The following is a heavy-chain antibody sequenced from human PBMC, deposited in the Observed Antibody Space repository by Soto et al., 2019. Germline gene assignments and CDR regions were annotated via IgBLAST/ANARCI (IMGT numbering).Heavy chain of an antibody. CDR1: GFTFSSYA. CDR3: AKERRRGYCSGGSCAGDAFDI. J-gene: IGHJ3*02. CDR2: ISGSGGST. D-gene: IGHD2-15*01. V-gene: IGHV3-23*01. Sequence: GGSLRLSCAASGFTFSSYAMSWVRQAPGKGLEWVSAISGSGGSTYYADSVKGRFTISRDNSKNTLYLQMNSLRAEDTAVYYCAKERRRGYCSGGSCAGDAFDIWGQGTMVTVSS.